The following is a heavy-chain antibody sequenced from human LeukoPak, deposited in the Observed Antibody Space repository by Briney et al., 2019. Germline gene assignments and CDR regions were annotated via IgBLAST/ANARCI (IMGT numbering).Heavy chain of an antibody. CDR3: ATVASTSPWYYGMDV. Sequence: SVKVSGKASGGTFSSYAISWGRQAPGQGLEWRGGSIPIFGTANYAQKFQGRVTSTADESTSTAYMELSRLRSEDTAVYYCATVASTSPWYYGMDVWGQGTTVTVSS. J-gene: IGHJ6*02. CDR2: SIPIFGTA. V-gene: IGHV1-69*13. D-gene: IGHD2-2*01. CDR1: GGTFSSYA.